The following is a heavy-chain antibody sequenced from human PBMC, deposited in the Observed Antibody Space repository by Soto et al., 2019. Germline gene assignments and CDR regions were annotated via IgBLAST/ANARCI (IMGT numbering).Heavy chain of an antibody. CDR3: AKDPQDIVVVTLGWFDP. CDR1: GFTFSSYG. J-gene: IGHJ5*02. Sequence: PGGSLRLSCAASGFTFSSYGMHWVRQAPGKGLEWVAVISYDGSNKYYADSVKGRFTISRDNSKNTLYLQMNSLRAEDTAVYYCAKDPQDIVVVTLGWFDPWGQGTLVTVSS. D-gene: IGHD3-22*01. V-gene: IGHV3-30*18. CDR2: ISYDGSNK.